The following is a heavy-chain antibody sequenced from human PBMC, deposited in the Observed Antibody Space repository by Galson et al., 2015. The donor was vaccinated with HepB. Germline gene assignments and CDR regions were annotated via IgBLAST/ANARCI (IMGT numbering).Heavy chain of an antibody. Sequence: SLRLSCAASGFTFDDYGMCWVRQAPGKGLEWVSGINWNGGSTGYADSVKGRFTISRDNAKNSLYLQMNSLRAEDTAVYYCARGERRSPGLVAASNFDYWGQGTLVTVSS. V-gene: IGHV3-20*04. D-gene: IGHD6-13*01. CDR1: GFTFDDYG. CDR2: INWNGGST. J-gene: IGHJ4*02. CDR3: ARGERRSPGLVAASNFDY.